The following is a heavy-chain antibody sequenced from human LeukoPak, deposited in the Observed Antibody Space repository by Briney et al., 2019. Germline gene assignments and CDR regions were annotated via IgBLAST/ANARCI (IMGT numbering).Heavy chain of an antibody. CDR1: GFTFSDYV. Sequence: GGSLRLSCAASGFTFSDYVMHWVRQAPGRGLECVSVISGNGGNTYYANSVKGRFTISRDNSKNTLYLQMNSLRAEDTAVYYCAKEVLATPRVDYWGQGTLVTVSS. V-gene: IGHV3-64*01. D-gene: IGHD2-8*02. CDR3: AKEVLATPRVDY. CDR2: ISGNGGNT. J-gene: IGHJ4*02.